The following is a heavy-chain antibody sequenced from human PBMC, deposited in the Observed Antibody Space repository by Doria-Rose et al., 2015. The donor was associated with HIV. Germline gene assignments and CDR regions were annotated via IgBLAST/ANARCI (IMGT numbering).Heavy chain of an antibody. Sequence: QESGPVLVKPTETLTLTCTVFGVSLSSPGMGVSWIRQPPGKALEWLANSSSEDERSYISSLKSRLTITRGTSKSQVDLTMTDMDPVDTATYYCARIKSSRWYHKYYFDFWGQGTLVIVSA. CDR2: SSSEDER. CDR3: ARIKSSRWYHKYYFDF. CDR1: GVSLSSPGMG. V-gene: IGHV2-26*01. D-gene: IGHD6-13*01. J-gene: IGHJ4*02.